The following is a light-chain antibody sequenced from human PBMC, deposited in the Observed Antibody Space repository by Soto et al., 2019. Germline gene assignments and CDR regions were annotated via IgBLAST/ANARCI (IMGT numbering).Light chain of an antibody. CDR2: GAS. CDR1: QSISSN. CDR3: QKYDYWPRT. V-gene: IGKV3-15*01. J-gene: IGKJ1*01. Sequence: DIVMTQSPATLSVSPGDSATLSCRASQSISSNLAWYQQNPGQAPRLLIYGASTRATGIPARFSGSGSGTELNLTISRLQSEDFAVYYCQKYDYWPRTFGQGTKVDIK.